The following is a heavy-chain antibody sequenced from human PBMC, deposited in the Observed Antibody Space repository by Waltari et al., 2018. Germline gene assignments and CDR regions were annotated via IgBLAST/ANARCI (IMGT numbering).Heavy chain of an antibody. Sequence: QVQLVQSGAELKKHGSSGKVPGNVSGGFFRTQSSTRVRQAPGQGLEWMGGIIPMFGTANYAQNIHDRVTINTNESMTTAYMHLSSLTSDDTAVYYCARGGLYGQQLLESAFEIWGQGTKVTVSS. D-gene: IGHD6-13*01. J-gene: IGHJ3*02. CDR2: IIPMFGTA. CDR1: GGFFRTQS. V-gene: IGHV1-69*05. CDR3: ARGGLYGQQLLESAFEI.